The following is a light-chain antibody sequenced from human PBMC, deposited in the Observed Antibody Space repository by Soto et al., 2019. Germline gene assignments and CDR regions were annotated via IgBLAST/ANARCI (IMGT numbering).Light chain of an antibody. Sequence: EIVLTQSPGTLSLSPGERATLSCRASQSVSSSYLAWYQQKPGQAPRLLIYDASSRATDIPDRFSGSGSGTDFTLTISRLEPEDFAVYYCQHYGTSPGYTFGQGTKVEIK. V-gene: IGKV3-20*01. CDR1: QSVSSSY. CDR3: QHYGTSPGYT. J-gene: IGKJ2*01. CDR2: DAS.